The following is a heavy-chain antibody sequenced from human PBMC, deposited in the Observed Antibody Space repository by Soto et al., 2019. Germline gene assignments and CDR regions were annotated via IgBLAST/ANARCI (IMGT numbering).Heavy chain of an antibody. CDR1: GGSISSYY. J-gene: IGHJ6*02. Sequence: QVQLQESGPGLVKPSETLSLTSTVSGGSISSYYWSWIRQPPGKGLEWIGYIYYSGSTNYNPSLKSRVTISVDTSKNQFSLKLSSVTAADTAVYYCARASSLWFGEYGENYGMDVWGQGTTVTVSS. CDR2: IYYSGST. V-gene: IGHV4-59*01. CDR3: ARASSLWFGEYGENYGMDV. D-gene: IGHD3-10*01.